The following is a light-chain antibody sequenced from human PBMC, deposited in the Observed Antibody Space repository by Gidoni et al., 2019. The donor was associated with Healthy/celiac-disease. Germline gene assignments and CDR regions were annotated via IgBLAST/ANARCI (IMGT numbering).Light chain of an antibody. Sequence: QSVLPQPPSASGTPGQGVTISCSGSSSNIGSNYVYGYQQLPGTAPKLLIYRNNQRPSGVPDRFSGSKSGTSASLAISGLRSEDEADYYCAAWDDSLSGVVFGGGTKLTVL. CDR1: SSNIGSNY. V-gene: IGLV1-47*01. CDR3: AAWDDSLSGVV. CDR2: RNN. J-gene: IGLJ2*01.